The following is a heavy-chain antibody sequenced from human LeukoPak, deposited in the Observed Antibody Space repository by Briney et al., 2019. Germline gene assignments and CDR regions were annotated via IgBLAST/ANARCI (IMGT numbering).Heavy chain of an antibody. J-gene: IGHJ4*02. CDR2: IWHDGSYE. V-gene: IGHV3-33*01. CDR3: ASGDYSSGWHLDY. Sequence: GRSLRLSCTTSAFPFSSYGMHWVRQAPGKGLEWVAVIWHDGSYEYYADSVKGRFTISRDNSKDTLYLQMNSLKVEDTAVYYCASGDYSSGWHLDYWGQGTLVTVSS. CDR1: AFPFSSYG. D-gene: IGHD6-19*01.